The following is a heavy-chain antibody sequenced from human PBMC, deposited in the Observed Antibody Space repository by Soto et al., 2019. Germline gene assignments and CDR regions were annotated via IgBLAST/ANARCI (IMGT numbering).Heavy chain of an antibody. CDR3: ARVGYYYDSSGFNWFDP. CDR1: GGSISSYY. J-gene: IGHJ5*02. V-gene: IGHV4-59*01. Sequence: SETLSLTCTVSGGSISSYYWSWIRQPPGKGLEWIGYIYYSGSTNYNPSLKSRVTISVDTYKNQFSLKLSSVTAADTAVYYCARVGYYYDSSGFNWFDPWGQGTLVTVSS. CDR2: IYYSGST. D-gene: IGHD3-22*01.